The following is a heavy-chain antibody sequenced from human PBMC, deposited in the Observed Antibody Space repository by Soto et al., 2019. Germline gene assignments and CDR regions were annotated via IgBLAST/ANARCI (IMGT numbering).Heavy chain of an antibody. CDR1: EVTRISFG. Sequence: RHSCGAAEVTRISFGRHRVSKKTDKGLEWVAVISYDGSNKYYADSVKGRFTISRDNSKNTLYLQMNDLRAEDTAVYYCARGALYTSNWSRGEGMDVWGQGTTVTVSS. CDR2: ISYDGSNK. D-gene: IGHD6-13*01. V-gene: IGHV3-30*03. CDR3: ARGALYTSNWSRGEGMDV. J-gene: IGHJ6*02.